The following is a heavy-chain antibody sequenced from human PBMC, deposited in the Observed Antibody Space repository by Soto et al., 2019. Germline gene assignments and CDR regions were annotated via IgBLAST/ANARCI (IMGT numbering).Heavy chain of an antibody. V-gene: IGHV1-18*01. J-gene: IGHJ5*02. Sequence: QVQLVQSGAEVKKPGASVKVSCKASGYTFTSYGISWVRQAPGQGLEWMGWISAYNGNTNYAQKLQGRVTMTTDTSTSTDYMELRSLRSDDTAVYYCARELHPGYSSGWYDVGFDPWGQGTPVTVSS. CDR3: ARELHPGYSSGWYDVGFDP. CDR1: GYTFTSYG. CDR2: ISAYNGNT. D-gene: IGHD6-19*01.